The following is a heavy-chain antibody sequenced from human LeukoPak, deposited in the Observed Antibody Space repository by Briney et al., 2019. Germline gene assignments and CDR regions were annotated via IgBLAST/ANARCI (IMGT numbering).Heavy chain of an antibody. V-gene: IGHV3-48*01. CDR2: ITGDTSTI. CDR3: AIPTTAYYYYGMDV. CDR1: GFTFSTYS. D-gene: IGHD4-11*01. Sequence: GGSLRLSCAASGFTFSTYSMNWVRQAPGKGLEWVSYITGDTSTIYYADSVKGRFTISRDNTENPLYLQMTSLRAEDTAVYYCAIPTTAYYYYGMDVWGQGTTVTVSS. J-gene: IGHJ6*02.